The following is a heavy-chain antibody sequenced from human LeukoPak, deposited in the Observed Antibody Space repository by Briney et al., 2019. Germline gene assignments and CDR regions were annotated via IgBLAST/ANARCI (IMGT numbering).Heavy chain of an antibody. CDR3: ARTPYSSGWYGFDY. V-gene: IGHV4-4*07. D-gene: IGHD6-19*01. CDR1: GGSISSYY. J-gene: IGHJ4*02. Sequence: SETLSLTCSVSGGSISSYYWSWIRQPAGKGLEWIGRISTSGSTNYNPSLKSRVTMSVDTSKNHLSLKLSSVIAADTAVYYCARTPYSSGWYGFDYWGQGTLVTVSS. CDR2: ISTSGST.